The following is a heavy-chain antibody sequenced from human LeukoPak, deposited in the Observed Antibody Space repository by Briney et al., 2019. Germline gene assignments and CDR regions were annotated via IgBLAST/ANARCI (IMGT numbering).Heavy chain of an antibody. J-gene: IGHJ4*02. CDR1: GYTLTELS. CDR3: ARDFRTAAAGTASGY. Sequence: GASVKVSCKVSGYTLTELSMHWVRQAPGKGLEWMGGFDPEDGETIYAQKLQGRVTMTTDTSTSTAYMELRSLRSDDTAVYYCARDFRTAAAGTASGYWGQGTLVTVSS. CDR2: FDPEDGET. D-gene: IGHD6-13*01. V-gene: IGHV1-24*01.